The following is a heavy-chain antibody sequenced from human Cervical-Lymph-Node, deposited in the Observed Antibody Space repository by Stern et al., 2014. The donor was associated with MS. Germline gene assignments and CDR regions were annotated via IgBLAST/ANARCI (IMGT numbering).Heavy chain of an antibody. CDR1: GGSFSGYY. V-gene: IGHV4-34*01. J-gene: IGHJ4*02. D-gene: IGHD3-10*01. CDR2: INRSGTT. CDR3: ARGGDGPRLGY. Sequence: QVQLQQWGAGLLKPSETLSLTCAVYGGSFSGYYWSWIRKPPGKGPEWIGEINRSGTTNYNPSLKSRVTISVDTSKNQFSLKLSSVPAADTAVYYCARGGDGPRLGYWGQGTLVTVSS.